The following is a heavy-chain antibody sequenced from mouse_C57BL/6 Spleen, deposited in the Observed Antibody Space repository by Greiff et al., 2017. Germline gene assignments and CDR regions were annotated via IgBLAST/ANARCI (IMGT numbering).Heavy chain of an antibody. D-gene: IGHD1-1*01. CDR1: GYSFTSYY. CDR2: IYPGSGNT. Sequence: VHLVESGPELVKPGASVKISCKASGYSFTSYYIHWVKQRPGQGLEWIGWIYPGSGNTKYNEKFKGKATLTADTSSSTAYMQLSSLTSEDSAVYYCASHYYGSSYDAMDYWGQGTSVTVSS. V-gene: IGHV1-66*01. CDR3: ASHYYGSSYDAMDY. J-gene: IGHJ4*01.